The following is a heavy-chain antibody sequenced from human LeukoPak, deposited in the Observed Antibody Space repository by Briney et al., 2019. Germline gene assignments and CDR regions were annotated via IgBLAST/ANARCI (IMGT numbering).Heavy chain of an antibody. CDR2: TNPSGGST. V-gene: IGHV1-46*01. CDR3: ARARDYYYGSGSKTTDY. CDR1: GYTFTSYY. D-gene: IGHD3-10*01. J-gene: IGHJ4*02. Sequence: ASVKVSCKASGYTFTSYYMHWVRQAPGQGLEWMGITNPSGGSTSYAQKFQGRVTMTRDMSTSTVYMELSSLRSEDTAVYYCARARDYYYGSGSKTTDYWGQGTLVTVSS.